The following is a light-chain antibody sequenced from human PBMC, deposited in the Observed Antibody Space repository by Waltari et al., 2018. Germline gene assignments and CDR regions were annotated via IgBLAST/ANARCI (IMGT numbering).Light chain of an antibody. CDR1: NRYVGGYDS. CDR3: SSYAGGNNLL. V-gene: IGLV2-23*02. Sequence: QSALTQPASVSGSPGQSITIPCSGTNRYVGGYDSVHWYQHHPGKAPKLILYDVTKGPSGVSNRFSGSKSGNTASLTISGLQAEDEADYYCSSYAGGNNLLFGGGTKVTVL. J-gene: IGLJ2*01. CDR2: DVT.